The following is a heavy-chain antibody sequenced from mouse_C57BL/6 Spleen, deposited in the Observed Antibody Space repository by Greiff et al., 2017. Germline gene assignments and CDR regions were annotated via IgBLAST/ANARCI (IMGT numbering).Heavy chain of an antibody. CDR2: IDPNSGGT. V-gene: IGHV1-72*01. Sequence: VQLQQPGAELVKPGASVKLSCKASGYTFTSYWMPWVKQRPGRGLEWIGRIDPNSGGTKYNEKFKSKVTLTVDKPTSTAYMQLSSLTTEDAAVYYCARSCITTVGATRGFGDWGQGTTLTASS. CDR3: ARSCITTVGATRGFGD. J-gene: IGHJ2*01. CDR1: GYTFTSYW. D-gene: IGHD1-1*01.